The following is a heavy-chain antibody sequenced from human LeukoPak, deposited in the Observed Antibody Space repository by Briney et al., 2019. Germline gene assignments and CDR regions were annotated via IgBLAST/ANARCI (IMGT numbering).Heavy chain of an antibody. V-gene: IGHV4-34*01. J-gene: IGHJ4*02. CDR3: ARDANYYGSGSYYNPMVRYYFDY. CDR1: GGSFSGCY. Sequence: NPSETLSLTCAAYGGSFSGCYWSWIRQPPGKGLEWIGEINHSGSTNYNPSLKSRVTISVDTSRNQFSLKLSSVTAADTAVYYCARDANYYGSGSYYNPMVRYYFDYWGQGTLVTVSS. D-gene: IGHD3-10*01. CDR2: INHSGST.